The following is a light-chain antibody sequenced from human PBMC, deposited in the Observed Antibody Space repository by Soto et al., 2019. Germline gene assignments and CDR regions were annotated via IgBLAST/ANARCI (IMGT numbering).Light chain of an antibody. J-gene: IGLJ1*01. CDR1: SSDVGGYNY. V-gene: IGLV2-8*01. CDR2: EVS. CDR3: SSYAGSNNQV. Sequence: QSALTQPPSASGSPGQSVTISCTGTSSDVGGYNYVSWYQQHPGRAPKLMIYEVSKRPSGVPDRFSGSKSGNTASLTVYGXXXXXXXXXXCSSYAGSNNQVFGTGTKVTV.